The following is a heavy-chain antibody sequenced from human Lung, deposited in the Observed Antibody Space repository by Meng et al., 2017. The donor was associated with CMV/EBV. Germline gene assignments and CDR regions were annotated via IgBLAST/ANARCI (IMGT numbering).Heavy chain of an antibody. D-gene: IGHD6-19*01. Sequence: SCAASGFTFSNYAMHWVRQAPGKGLDWVAVISSDGSNKEYADPVKGRFTISRDNSKNTLYLQMNSLRAEDTALYYCAKESSGFDYWGQGTLVTVAS. V-gene: IGHV3-30*04. J-gene: IGHJ4*02. CDR2: ISSDGSNK. CDR1: GFTFSNYA. CDR3: AKESSGFDY.